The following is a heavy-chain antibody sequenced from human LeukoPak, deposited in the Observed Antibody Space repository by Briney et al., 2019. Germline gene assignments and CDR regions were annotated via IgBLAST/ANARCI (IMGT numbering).Heavy chain of an antibody. CDR2: INHSGST. CDR1: GGSFSGYY. V-gene: IGHV4-34*01. J-gene: IGHJ4*02. CDR3: ARGVFDFWSGYYVTFDY. Sequence: SETLSLTCAVYGGSFSGYYWSWIRQPPGKGLEWIGEINHSGSTNYNPSLKSRVTLSVDTSKNQFSLKLSSVTAADTAVYYCARGVFDFWSGYYVTFDYWGQGTLVTVSS. D-gene: IGHD3-3*01.